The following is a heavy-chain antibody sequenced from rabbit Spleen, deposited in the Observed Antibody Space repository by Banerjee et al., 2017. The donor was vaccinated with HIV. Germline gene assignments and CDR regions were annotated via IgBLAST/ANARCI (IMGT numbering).Heavy chain of an antibody. CDR2: IDPIFGRT. CDR1: GFDFSNYG. V-gene: IGHV1S47*01. J-gene: IGHJ4*01. D-gene: IGHD5-1*01. Sequence: QEQLVESGGGLVQPGGSLKLSCKASGFDFSNYGVSWVRQTPGKGLEWIGYIDPIFGRTYYASWVDGRFTISRHNAQNTLYLQLSSLTAADTATYFCARDLVAVIGWNFNLWGLGTLVTVS. CDR3: ARDLVAVIGWNFNL.